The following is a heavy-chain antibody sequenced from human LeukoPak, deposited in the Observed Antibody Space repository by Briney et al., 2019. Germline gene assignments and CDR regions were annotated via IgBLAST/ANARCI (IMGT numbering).Heavy chain of an antibody. CDR2: INHSGST. V-gene: IGHV4-34*01. J-gene: IGHJ5*02. CDR1: GGSFSGYY. Sequence: SETLSLTCAVYGGSFSGYYWSWIRQPPGKGLEWIGEINHSGSTYYNPSLKSRVTISVDTSKNQFSLKLSSVTAADTAVYYCARQRDIVVVPAARSKYNWFDPWGQGTLVTVSS. D-gene: IGHD2-2*01. CDR3: ARQRDIVVVPAARSKYNWFDP.